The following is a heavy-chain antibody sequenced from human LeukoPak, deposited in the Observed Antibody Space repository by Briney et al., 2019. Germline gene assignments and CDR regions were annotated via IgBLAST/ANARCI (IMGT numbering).Heavy chain of an antibody. J-gene: IGHJ4*02. CDR2: ISAGGINT. CDR3: AKRAAYGTVWYQFDY. Sequence: TGGSLGLSCAASGFTFSNFGMSWVRQAPGKGLEWVSFISAGGINTYYGDSVKGRFTISRDNSKNTLFLQMDSLRAEDTAVYYCAKRAAYGTVWYQFDYWGQGTLVTVSS. CDR1: GFTFSNFG. D-gene: IGHD6-19*01. V-gene: IGHV3-23*01.